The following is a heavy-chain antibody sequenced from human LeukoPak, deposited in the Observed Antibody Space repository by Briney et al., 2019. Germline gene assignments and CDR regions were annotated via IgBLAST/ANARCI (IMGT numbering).Heavy chain of an antibody. CDR3: ARSVHSATEMDA. V-gene: IGHV3-74*01. CDR1: GFTFTSYW. Sequence: GGSLRLSCAASGFTFTSYWMHWVRQPPGKGLVWVSRINGDGSSTSYADSVKGRFTISRDNTKNTLYLQMNSLRAEDTAVYYCARSVHSATEMDAWGQGTTVTVSS. CDR2: INGDGSST. D-gene: IGHD1-1*01. J-gene: IGHJ6*02.